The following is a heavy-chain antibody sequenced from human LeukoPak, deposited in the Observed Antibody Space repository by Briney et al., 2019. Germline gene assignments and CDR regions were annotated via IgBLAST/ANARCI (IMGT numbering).Heavy chain of an antibody. CDR1: GYTLTELS. CDR3: ARDEGRSFDY. CDR2: FDPEDGET. J-gene: IGHJ4*02. Sequence: ASVKVSCKVSGYTLTELSMHWVRQAPGKGLEWMGGFDPEDGETIYAQKLQGRVTMTTDTSTSTAYMELRSLRSDDTAVYYCARDEGRSFDYWGQGTLVTVSS. V-gene: IGHV1-24*01.